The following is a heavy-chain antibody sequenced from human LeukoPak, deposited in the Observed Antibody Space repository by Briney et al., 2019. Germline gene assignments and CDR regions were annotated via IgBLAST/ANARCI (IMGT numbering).Heavy chain of an antibody. V-gene: IGHV3-30-3*01. J-gene: IGHJ6*02. D-gene: IGHD3-10*01. Sequence: GGSLRLSCVASEFSFSSHVIHWVRQAPGQGLEWVALISDDGSRKYHADSVKGRFSISRDNSKNTLFLQMNSLRVDDTAVYYCARDYYGSGSHATGMDVWGQGTTVTVSS. CDR1: EFSFSSHV. CDR3: ARDYYGSGSHATGMDV. CDR2: ISDDGSRK.